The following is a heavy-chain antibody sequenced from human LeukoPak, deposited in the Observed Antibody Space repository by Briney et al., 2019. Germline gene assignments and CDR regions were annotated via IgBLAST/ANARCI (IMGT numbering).Heavy chain of an antibody. CDR3: ARVQLAYSYGLFDN. Sequence: PSETLSLTCTVSGGSLSTYYWSWIRQPPGKGLEWIGYIYSSGSTNYNPSLKSRVTISVDTSKNQFSLKLRSVTAAVTAVEYCARVQLAYSYGLFDNWGQGSLVTVSS. CDR1: GGSLSTYY. D-gene: IGHD4-11*01. CDR2: IYSSGST. J-gene: IGHJ4*02. V-gene: IGHV4-59*12.